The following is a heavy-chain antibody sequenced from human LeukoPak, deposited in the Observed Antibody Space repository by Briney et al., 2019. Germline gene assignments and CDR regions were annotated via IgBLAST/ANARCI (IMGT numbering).Heavy chain of an antibody. D-gene: IGHD6-13*01. V-gene: IGHV4-34*01. CDR2: INDSGST. J-gene: IGHJ4*02. CDR3: AGEGAAAGHLDY. CDR1: GGSFSGHY. Sequence: SETLSLTCAVYGGSFSGHYWSWIRQPPGKGLAWSGEINDSGSTNYKPSLKSRVTILVVTSKNQFSLKLSSMTAANTVVYYCAGEGAAAGHLDYWGQGTLVTVSS.